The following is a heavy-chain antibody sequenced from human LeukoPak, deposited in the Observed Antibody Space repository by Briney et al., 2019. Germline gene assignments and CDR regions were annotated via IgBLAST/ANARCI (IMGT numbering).Heavy chain of an antibody. V-gene: IGHV3-48*01. CDR1: GFTFSSYS. CDR2: ISSSSSTI. CDR3: ARDQVDTAMVTPLFDY. Sequence: GGSLRLSCAASGFTFSSYSMNWVRQAPGKGLEWVSYISSSSSTIYYADFVKGRFTISRDNAKNSLYLQMNSLRAEDTAVYYCARDQVDTAMVTPLFDYWGQGTLVTVSS. J-gene: IGHJ4*02. D-gene: IGHD5-18*01.